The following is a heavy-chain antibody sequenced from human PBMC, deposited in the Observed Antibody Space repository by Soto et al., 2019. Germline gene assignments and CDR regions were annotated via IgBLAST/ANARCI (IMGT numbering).Heavy chain of an antibody. J-gene: IGHJ4*02. CDR3: ARQSGDPRRLALLY. CDR1: GGSISSSSYY. CDR2: IYYSGST. V-gene: IGHV4-39*01. Sequence: SETLSLTCTVSGGSISSSSYYWGWIRQPPGKGLEWIGSIYYSGSTYYNPSLKSRVTISVDTSKNQFSLKLSSVTAADTAVYYCARQSGDPRRLALLYWGQGTLVTVSS. D-gene: IGHD4-17*01.